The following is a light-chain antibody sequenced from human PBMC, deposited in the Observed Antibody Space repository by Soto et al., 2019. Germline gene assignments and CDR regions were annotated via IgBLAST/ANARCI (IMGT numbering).Light chain of an antibody. Sequence: QSALTQPASVSGSPGQSITISCTGTSSDVGGYNYVSWYQQHPGKAPKVMIYDVSSRPSGVSKRFSSSKSGNTASLTISGIQAEDEADYYCISYTGGSNLNFVSGTGTKLTVL. CDR3: ISYTGGSNLNFV. J-gene: IGLJ1*01. CDR1: SSDVGGYNY. CDR2: DVS. V-gene: IGLV2-14*01.